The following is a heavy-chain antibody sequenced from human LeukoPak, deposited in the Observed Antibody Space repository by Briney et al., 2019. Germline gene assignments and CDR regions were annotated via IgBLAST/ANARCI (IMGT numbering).Heavy chain of an antibody. V-gene: IGHV3-21*01. CDR2: ISSSSSYI. CDR3: ARVHYSGSGSYYPYYHYGMDV. D-gene: IGHD3-10*01. CDR1: GFTFSSYS. Sequence: GGSLRLSCAASGFTFSSYSMNWVRQAPGKGLEWVSSISSSSSYIYYADSVKGRLTISRDNSKNTLYLQMNSLRAEDTAVYYCARVHYSGSGSYYPYYHYGMDVWGQGTTVTVSS. J-gene: IGHJ6*02.